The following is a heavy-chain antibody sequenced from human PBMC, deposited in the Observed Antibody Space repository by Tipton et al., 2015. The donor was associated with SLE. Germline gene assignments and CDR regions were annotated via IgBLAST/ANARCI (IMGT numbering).Heavy chain of an antibody. CDR3: ARQDLDTAMVSFDY. J-gene: IGHJ4*02. CDR2: IYPGDSDT. Sequence: VQLVQSGAEVRKPGESLKMSCKTSGYSFTNYWIGWVRQMPGKGLEWMGIIYPGDSDTRYSPSFQGQVTISADKSISTAYLQWSSLKASDTAMYYCARQDLDTAMVSFDYWGQGTLVTVSS. CDR1: GYSFTNYW. V-gene: IGHV5-51*01. D-gene: IGHD5-18*01.